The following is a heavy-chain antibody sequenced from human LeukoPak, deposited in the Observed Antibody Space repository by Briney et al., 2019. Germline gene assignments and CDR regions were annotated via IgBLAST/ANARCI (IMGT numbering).Heavy chain of an antibody. V-gene: IGHV3-33*01. J-gene: IGHJ4*02. Sequence: GGSLRLSCAASGFTFNSYGMHWVRQAPGKGLEWVAVIWYDGSIKYYADSVKGRFTISRDNSKNTVYLQMDSLRAEDTAVYYCARGRGYVDWLLNWGQGTLITVSS. CDR2: IWYDGSIK. CDR3: ARGRGYVDWLLN. D-gene: IGHD3-9*01. CDR1: GFTFNSYG.